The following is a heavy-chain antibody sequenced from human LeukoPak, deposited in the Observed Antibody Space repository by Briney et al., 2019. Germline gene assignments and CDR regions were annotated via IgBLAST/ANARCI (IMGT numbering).Heavy chain of an antibody. Sequence: ASVKVSCEASGYTFTSYDINWVRQATGQGLEWMGWMNPNSGNTGYAQKFQGRVTMTRNTSISTAYMELSSLRSEDTAVYYCARREDPISSWYLFSDVAFDIWGQGTMVTVSS. V-gene: IGHV1-8*01. CDR2: MNPNSGNT. J-gene: IGHJ3*02. D-gene: IGHD6-13*01. CDR3: ARREDPISSWYLFSDVAFDI. CDR1: GYTFTSYD.